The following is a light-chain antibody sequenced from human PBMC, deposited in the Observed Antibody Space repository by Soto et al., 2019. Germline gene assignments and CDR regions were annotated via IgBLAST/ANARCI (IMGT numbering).Light chain of an antibody. CDR2: DAS. CDR3: QQRSNWPRT. Sequence: EIVLTQSPATLSLSPGEIATLSCRASQSVSSYLAWYQQKPGQAPRLLIYDASTRATGIPRRFSGSGSGTDFTLTISSLEPEDFAVYYCQQRSNWPRTFGQGTKVDIK. CDR1: QSVSSY. V-gene: IGKV3-11*01. J-gene: IGKJ1*01.